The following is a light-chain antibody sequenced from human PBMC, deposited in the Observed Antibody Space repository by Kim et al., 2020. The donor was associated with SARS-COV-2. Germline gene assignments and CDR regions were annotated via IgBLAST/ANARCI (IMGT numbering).Light chain of an antibody. V-gene: IGLV3-19*01. Sequence: SSELTQDPAVSVALGQTVRITCQGDSLRRYYASWYQQKPGQAPVLVIYGKNKRPSGIPDRFSGSSSGNTASLTITGAQAEDEADYYCNSRDSSGNHLVFGGGTQLTVL. CDR3: NSRDSSGNHLV. J-gene: IGLJ2*01. CDR1: SLRRYY. CDR2: GKN.